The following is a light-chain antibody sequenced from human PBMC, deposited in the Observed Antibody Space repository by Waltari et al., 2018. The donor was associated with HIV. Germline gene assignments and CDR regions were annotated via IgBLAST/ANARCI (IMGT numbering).Light chain of an antibody. Sequence: IVLTQSPGTLSLSPGEKATLSCRASQSVSSTSLAWYQQKPGQSPRLLIYSASTRANGIPDRFSGSGSGTDFSLTINRLEPEDFAVYYCQRYGRSRTFGQGTKVEIK. CDR1: QSVSSTS. CDR2: SAS. J-gene: IGKJ1*01. CDR3: QRYGRSRT. V-gene: IGKV3-20*01.